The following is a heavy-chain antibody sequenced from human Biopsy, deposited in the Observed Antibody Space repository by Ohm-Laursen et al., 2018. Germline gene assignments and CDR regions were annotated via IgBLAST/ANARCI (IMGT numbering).Heavy chain of an antibody. V-gene: IGHV3-74*03. D-gene: IGHD6-19*01. CDR3: ARGLSSGWYGYFDV. Sequence: GSLRLSCAASGFTFNSYWMHWVRQAPGKGLVWVSRINIDGSGTKYADSVKGRFTVSRDNAKNTLYLQINTLTLEDTAFYYCARGLSSGWYGYFDVWGRGTLVTVSS. J-gene: IGHJ2*01. CDR1: GFTFNSYW. CDR2: INIDGSGT.